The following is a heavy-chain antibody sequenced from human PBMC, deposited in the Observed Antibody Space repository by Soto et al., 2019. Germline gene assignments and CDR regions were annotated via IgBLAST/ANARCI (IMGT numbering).Heavy chain of an antibody. V-gene: IGHV4-30-4*01. D-gene: IGHD2-8*01. J-gene: IGHJ2*01. CDR2: IFDSGST. CDR3: AREIMPLTNDWYFDL. Sequence: QVQLQESGPGLVKPSETLSLTCTVSGGSISGGVHSWSWIRQPPGKGLEWIGHIFDSGSTYSNPSLKSRLTSTVDTSKNQFSLRLSSVTAADTAVYYCAREIMPLTNDWYFDLWGRGTLVTVSS. CDR1: GGSISGGVHS.